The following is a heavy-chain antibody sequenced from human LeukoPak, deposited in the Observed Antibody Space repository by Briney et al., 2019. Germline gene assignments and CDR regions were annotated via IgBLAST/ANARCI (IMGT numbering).Heavy chain of an antibody. CDR1: GGSISSGSYY. D-gene: IGHD6-13*01. CDR2: IYTSGST. CDR3: ARDVQPDDAFDI. Sequence: SQTLSLTCTVSGGSISSGSYYWSWIRQPAGKGLEWIGRIYTSGSTNYNPSLKSRVTISVDTSKNQFSLKLSPVTAADTAVYYCARDVQPDDAFDIWGQGTMVTVSS. V-gene: IGHV4-61*02. J-gene: IGHJ3*02.